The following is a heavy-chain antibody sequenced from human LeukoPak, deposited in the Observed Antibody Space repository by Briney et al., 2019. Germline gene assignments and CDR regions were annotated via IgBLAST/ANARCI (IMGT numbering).Heavy chain of an antibody. J-gene: IGHJ4*02. D-gene: IGHD3-22*01. Sequence: PSETLSLTCAVSGGSISSSDWWSWVRQPPGRGVEWIGYIYRNENPNYNPSLKTRVTMSADTSKNQFSLRLSSVTAADTAVYFCARENYFAGGGYGADFWGQGTLVTVSS. CDR3: ARENYFAGGGYGADF. V-gene: IGHV4-4*02. CDR2: IYRNENP. CDR1: GGSISSSDW.